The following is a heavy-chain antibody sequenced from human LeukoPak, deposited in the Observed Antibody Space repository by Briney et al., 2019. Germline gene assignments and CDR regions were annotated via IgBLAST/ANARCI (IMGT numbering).Heavy chain of an antibody. V-gene: IGHV3-7*01. CDR1: GFTFNYSW. D-gene: IGHD2/OR15-2a*01. J-gene: IGHJ4*02. Sequence: HPGGSLRLSCTASGFTFNYSWMSWVRQAPGKGLQWVANIKQHGSEKGYLDSVKGRFTISRDNTKNSLFLQMNSLRAEDTAVYYCARVGIDYLASYHFDQWGQGTLVTVSS. CDR3: ARVGIDYLASYHFDQ. CDR2: IKQHGSEK.